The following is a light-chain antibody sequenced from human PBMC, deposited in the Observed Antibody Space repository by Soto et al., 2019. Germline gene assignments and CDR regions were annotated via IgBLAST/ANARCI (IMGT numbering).Light chain of an antibody. CDR1: QDISNY. J-gene: IGKJ4*01. CDR2: DAS. Sequence: DIQMTQSPSSLSGSVGDRFTMSCHASQDISNYLNWYQQKPGTAPKLLIYDASNLESGVPSRFSGSGSGTEFTLTIRSLQPDDFATYYCQQYDSYSPLTFGGGTKVDI. V-gene: IGKV1-33*01. CDR3: QQYDSYSPLT.